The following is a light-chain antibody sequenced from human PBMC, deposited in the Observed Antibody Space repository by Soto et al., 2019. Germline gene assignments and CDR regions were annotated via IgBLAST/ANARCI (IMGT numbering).Light chain of an antibody. J-gene: IGLJ1*01. CDR1: SSDVGKYDY. V-gene: IGLV2-8*01. CDR2: EVS. Sequence: QSSIHQPPPASRSPGQSVTIPCTGTSSDVGKYDYVSWFQHHPGKAPKLIIYEVSKRPSGVPDRFSGSKSGSTASLTVSGLQTEDEAAYYCNSYVAGSHVFGTGTKVTVL. CDR3: NSYVAGSHV.